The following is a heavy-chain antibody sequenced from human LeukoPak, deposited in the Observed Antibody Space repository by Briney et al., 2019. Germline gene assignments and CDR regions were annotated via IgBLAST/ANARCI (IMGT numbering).Heavy chain of an antibody. D-gene: IGHD3-10*01. CDR1: GFTFSSYW. CDR3: ARTGDNADDY. CDR2: IKQDGSEK. J-gene: IGHJ4*02. V-gene: IGHV3-7*01. Sequence: GGSLRLSCAASGFTFSSYWMSWVRQAPGKGLEWVANIKQDGSEKYYVDSVKGRFTISRDNAKDSLYLQMDSLRADDTAVYYCARTGDNADDYWGQGTLVIVSS.